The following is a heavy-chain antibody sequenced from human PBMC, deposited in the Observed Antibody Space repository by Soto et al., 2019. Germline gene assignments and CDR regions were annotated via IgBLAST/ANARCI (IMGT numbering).Heavy chain of an antibody. CDR1: GGSFRGYY. V-gene: IGHV4-34*01. J-gene: IGHJ4*02. CDR3: ARLHFEGY. Sequence: SETLSLTCAVYGGSFRGYYWSWIRQPPGKGLEWIGEINHSGSTNYNPSLKSRVTISVDTSKNQFSLRLSSVTAADTAVYYCARLHFEGYWGQGTLVTVSS. CDR2: INHSGST.